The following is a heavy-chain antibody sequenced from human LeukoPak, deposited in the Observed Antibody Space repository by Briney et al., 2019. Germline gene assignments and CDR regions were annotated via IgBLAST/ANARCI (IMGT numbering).Heavy chain of an antibody. V-gene: IGHV3-7*03. Sequence: PGGSLRLSCAASGFRFSDYWMNWVRQAPGKGLEWVANIKEDGSEKYYVDSVKGRFTISRDNAKNSVDLQMNSLRAEDTAVYYCAKDEAAYYYDSSGGHAFDIWGQGTMVTVSS. D-gene: IGHD3-22*01. CDR1: GFRFSDYW. CDR3: AKDEAAYYYDSSGGHAFDI. CDR2: IKEDGSEK. J-gene: IGHJ3*02.